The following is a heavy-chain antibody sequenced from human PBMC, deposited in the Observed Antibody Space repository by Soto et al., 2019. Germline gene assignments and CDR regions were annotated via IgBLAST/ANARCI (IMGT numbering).Heavy chain of an antibody. CDR1: GGTFSSYA. V-gene: IGHV1-69*12. CDR2: IIPIFGTA. D-gene: IGHD3-22*01. Sequence: QVQLVQSGAEVKKPGSSVKVSCKACGGTFSSYAISWVRQAPGQGLEWMGEIIPIFGTANYAQKFQGRVTITADESTSTAYIELSSLRSEDTVVYYCARDRGPSSGYYPYWFDPWGQGTLVTVSS. CDR3: ARDRGPSSGYYPYWFDP. J-gene: IGHJ5*02.